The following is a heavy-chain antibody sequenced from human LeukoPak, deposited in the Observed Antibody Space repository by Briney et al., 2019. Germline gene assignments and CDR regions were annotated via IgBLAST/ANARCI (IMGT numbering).Heavy chain of an antibody. CDR2: ISSSSSYI. D-gene: IGHD6-6*01. CDR3: AGSSKRDAFDI. J-gene: IGHJ3*02. Sequence: GGSLRLSCAASGFTFSSYSVNWVRQAPGKGLEWVSSISSSSSYIYYADSLKGRFTISRDNAKNSLYLQMNSLRAEDTAVYYCAGSSKRDAFDIWGQGTMVTVSS. CDR1: GFTFSSYS. V-gene: IGHV3-21*01.